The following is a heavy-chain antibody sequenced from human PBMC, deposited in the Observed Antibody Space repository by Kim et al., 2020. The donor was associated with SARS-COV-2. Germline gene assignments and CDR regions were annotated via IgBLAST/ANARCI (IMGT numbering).Heavy chain of an antibody. CDR1: PNTFNNFN. J-gene: IGHJ1*01. Sequence: ASVKVSCKAPPNTFNNFNVYWVRLAPGQGFEWVGFMNPTSGDTDYAQKFQGRVSMTTNASITTAYMELSSLKSEDTGIYFCATSKRNWGQGTLVTVSS. CDR2: MNPTSGDT. V-gene: IGHV1-8*01. CDR3: ATSKRN.